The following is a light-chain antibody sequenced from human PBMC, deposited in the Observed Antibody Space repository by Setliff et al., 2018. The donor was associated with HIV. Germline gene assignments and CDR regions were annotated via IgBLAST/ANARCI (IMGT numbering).Light chain of an antibody. CDR2: DVS. Sequence: QSALTQPASVSGSPGQPITISCTGTTSDIGAYNLVSWYQQYPGKAPKLLIYDVSKRPSGVSNRFSGSKSGNTASLTISGLQAEDEADYYCSSYTSSSPPYVFGTGTKVTVL. V-gene: IGLV2-14*03. J-gene: IGLJ1*01. CDR1: TSDIGAYNL. CDR3: SSYTSSSPPYV.